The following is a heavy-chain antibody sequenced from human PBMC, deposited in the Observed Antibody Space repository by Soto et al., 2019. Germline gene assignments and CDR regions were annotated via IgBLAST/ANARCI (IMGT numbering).Heavy chain of an antibody. V-gene: IGHV3-23*01. CDR1: GFTFSSYA. D-gene: IGHD2-15*01. J-gene: IGHJ4*02. Sequence: GGSLRLSCAASGFTFSSYAMSWVRQAPGKGLEWVSAISGSGGSTYYADSVKGRFTISRDNSKNTLYLQMNSLRAEDTAVYYCAKDPSPRYCSGGSCYYFDYWGQGTLVTVSS. CDR2: ISGSGGST. CDR3: AKDPSPRYCSGGSCYYFDY.